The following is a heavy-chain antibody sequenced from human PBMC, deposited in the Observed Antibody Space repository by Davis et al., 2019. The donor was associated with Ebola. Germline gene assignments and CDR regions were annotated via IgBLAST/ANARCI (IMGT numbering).Heavy chain of an antibody. CDR2: IIPIFGTA. Sequence: AASVKVSCKASGYTFTSYGISWVRQAPGQGLEWMGGIIPIFGTANYAQKFQGRVTITADESTSTAYMELSSLRSEDTAVYYCARGRGLGYYYYGMDVWGKGTTVTVSS. J-gene: IGHJ6*04. CDR1: GYTFTSYG. D-gene: IGHD3-10*01. CDR3: ARGRGLGYYYYGMDV. V-gene: IGHV1-69*13.